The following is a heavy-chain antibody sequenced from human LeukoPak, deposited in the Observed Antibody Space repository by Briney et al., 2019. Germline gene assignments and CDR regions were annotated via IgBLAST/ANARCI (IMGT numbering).Heavy chain of an antibody. Sequence: GASVKVSCKASGYTFTGYYMHWVRQAPGQGLEWMGWINPSSGGTNYAQKFQGRVTMTRDTSISTASMELGRLRSDDTAVYYCAREYTAMAIFDYWGQGTLVTVSS. J-gene: IGHJ4*02. CDR1: GYTFTGYY. V-gene: IGHV1-2*02. CDR2: INPSSGGT. D-gene: IGHD5-18*01. CDR3: AREYTAMAIFDY.